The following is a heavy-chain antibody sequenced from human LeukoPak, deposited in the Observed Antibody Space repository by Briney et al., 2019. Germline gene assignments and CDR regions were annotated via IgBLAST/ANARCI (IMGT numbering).Heavy chain of an antibody. Sequence: PGGSLRLSCAASGFTFSSYWMHWARHAPGKGLVWVSRNNSDGSSTSYADSVKGRFTISRDNAKNTLYLQMNSVRAEDTAGYYCASWEVPAVMPQDYWGQGTRVTVSS. V-gene: IGHV3-74*01. CDR2: NNSDGSST. D-gene: IGHD2-2*01. CDR3: ASWEVPAVMPQDY. J-gene: IGHJ4*02. CDR1: GFTFSSYW.